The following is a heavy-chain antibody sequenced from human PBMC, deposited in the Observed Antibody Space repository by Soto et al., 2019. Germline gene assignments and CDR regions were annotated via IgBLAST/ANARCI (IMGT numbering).Heavy chain of an antibody. CDR1: GGSISSYY. D-gene: IGHD3-3*01. V-gene: IGHV4-59*01. Sequence: PSETLSLTCTVSGGSISSYYWSWIRQPPEKGLEWIGYIYYSGSTNYNPSLKSRVTISVDTSKNQFSLKLSSVTAADTAVYYCARGTTEDYDFWSGSHYYMDVWGKGTTVTVSS. CDR3: ARGTTEDYDFWSGSHYYMDV. J-gene: IGHJ6*03. CDR2: IYYSGST.